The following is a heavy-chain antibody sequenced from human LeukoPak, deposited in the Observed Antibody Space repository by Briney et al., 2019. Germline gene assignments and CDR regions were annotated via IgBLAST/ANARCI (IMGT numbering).Heavy chain of an antibody. J-gene: IGHJ4*02. V-gene: IGHV3-30*04. CDR1: GFTFSSYA. CDR2: ISYDGSNK. Sequence: PGRSLRLSCAASGFTFSSYAMHWVRQAPGKGREWVAVISYDGSNKYYADSVKGRFTISRDNYKHTLYLQMNRLRAEDTAVYYCARQPSGRFHFDYWGQGTLVTVSS. D-gene: IGHD1-26*01. CDR3: ARQPSGRFHFDY.